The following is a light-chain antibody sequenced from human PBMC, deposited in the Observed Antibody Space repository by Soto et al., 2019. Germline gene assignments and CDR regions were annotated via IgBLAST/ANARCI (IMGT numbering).Light chain of an antibody. V-gene: IGKV3-15*01. J-gene: IGKJ1*01. CDR3: QQYYSYWT. CDR1: QSVSSN. CDR2: GAS. Sequence: EIVMTQSPATLSVSPGERATLSCRASQSVSSNLAWYQQKPGQAPRLLIYGASTMATGIPARFSGSGSGTEFTLTISSLQPDDFATYYCQQYYSYWTFGQGTKVAIK.